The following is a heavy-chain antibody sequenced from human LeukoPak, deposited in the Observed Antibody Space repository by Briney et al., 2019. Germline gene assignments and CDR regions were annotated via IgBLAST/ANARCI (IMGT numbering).Heavy chain of an antibody. J-gene: IGHJ2*01. CDR1: GFTFSSYS. CDR3: AREDLYGDYVSWYFDL. D-gene: IGHD4-17*01. CDR2: ISSSSSYI. Sequence: GGSLRLSCAASGFTFSSYSINWVRQAPGKGLEWVSSISSSSSYIYYADSVKGRFTISRDNAKNSLYLQMNSLRAEDTAVYYCAREDLYGDYVSWYFDLWGRGTLVTVSS. V-gene: IGHV3-21*01.